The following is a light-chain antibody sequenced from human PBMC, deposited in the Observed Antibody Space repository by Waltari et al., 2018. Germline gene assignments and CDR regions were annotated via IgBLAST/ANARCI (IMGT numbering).Light chain of an antibody. J-gene: IGKJ4*01. CDR2: AAS. CDR3: HQYGSAPL. V-gene: IGKV3-20*01. CDR1: QSVGDSD. Sequence: NVLTQSPDTLSLSPGETATLSCRASQSVGDSDLAWYQQKPGQSPRLLIYAASHRASGISDRFSGSGSGRDFTLTISSLEPEDFAVYYCHQYGSAPLFGGGTKVEIK.